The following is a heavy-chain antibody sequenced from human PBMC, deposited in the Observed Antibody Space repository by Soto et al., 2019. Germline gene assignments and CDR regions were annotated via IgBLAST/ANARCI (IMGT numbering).Heavy chain of an antibody. CDR1: GYTFTSYG. CDR2: ISAYNGNT. V-gene: IGHV1-18*01. J-gene: IGHJ3*02. CDR3: ARDQVLAAAGTGAFDI. Sequence: ASVKVSCKASGYTFTSYGISWVRQAPGQGLEWMGWISAYNGNTNYAQKLQGRVTMTTDTSTSTAYMELRSLRSDDAAVYYCARDQVLAAAGTGAFDIWGQGTMVTVSS. D-gene: IGHD6-13*01.